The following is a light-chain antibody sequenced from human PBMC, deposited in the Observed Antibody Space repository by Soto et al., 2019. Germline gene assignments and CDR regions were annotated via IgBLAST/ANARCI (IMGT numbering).Light chain of an antibody. CDR2: DVS. CDR3: SSYTSSSTLVV. J-gene: IGLJ2*01. Sequence: QSVLTQPASVSGSPGQSITISCTGTSSDVGGYNYVSWYQQHPGKAPKLMIYDVSNRPSGVSNRFSGSKSGNTASLTISGRQAEDEAEYYCSSYTSSSTLVVFGGGTKLTVL. CDR1: SSDVGGYNY. V-gene: IGLV2-14*01.